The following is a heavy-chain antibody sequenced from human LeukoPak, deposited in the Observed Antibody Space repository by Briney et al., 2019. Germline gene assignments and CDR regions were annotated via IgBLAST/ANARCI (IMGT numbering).Heavy chain of an antibody. J-gene: IGHJ4*02. CDR1: GFTFSSYT. CDR2: ILYDGSDK. CDR3: ATDGLTGRTDGTLES. D-gene: IGHD1-20*01. Sequence: GGSLRLSCAASGFTFSSYTMHWVRQAPGKGLEWVSFILYDGSDKYYADSVKGRFTISRDDSRDTLHLQMNGLRDEDSGMYYCATDGLTGRTDGTLESWGQGTLVTVSS. V-gene: IGHV3-30-3*01.